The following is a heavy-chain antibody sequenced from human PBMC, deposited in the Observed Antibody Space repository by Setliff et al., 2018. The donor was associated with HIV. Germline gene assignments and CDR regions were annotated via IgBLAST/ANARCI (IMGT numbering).Heavy chain of an antibody. V-gene: IGHV4-34*01. J-gene: IGHJ3*01. Sequence: SETLSLTCAVYGGLFSGYHWSWIRQPPGKGLEWIGEINHSGSTNYNPSLKSRVTISVDTSKNQLSLKLSSVTAADTAVYYCVGDPKTTTQVAFDFWGQGTMVTVSS. CDR3: VGDPKTTTQVAFDF. D-gene: IGHD3-16*01. CDR2: INHSGST. CDR1: GGLFSGYH.